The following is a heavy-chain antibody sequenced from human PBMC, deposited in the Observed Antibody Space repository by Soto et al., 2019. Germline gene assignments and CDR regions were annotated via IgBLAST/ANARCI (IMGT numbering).Heavy chain of an antibody. V-gene: IGHV4-30-4*01. CDR1: GGSISSADYY. CDR2: IYYTGST. Sequence: SETLSLTCTVSGGSISSADYYWSWIRQPPGKGLEWIGYIYYTGSTYYSPSLRSRVIITVDTSKNEFSLKLSSVTAADTAVYYCARVRTIMILDYWGQGTLATVSS. D-gene: IGHD3-16*01. J-gene: IGHJ4*02. CDR3: ARVRTIMILDY.